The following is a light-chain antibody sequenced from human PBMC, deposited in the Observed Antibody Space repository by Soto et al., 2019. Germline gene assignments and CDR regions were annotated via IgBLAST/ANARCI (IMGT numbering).Light chain of an antibody. V-gene: IGLV2-23*01. CDR3: CSYVGASTYV. CDR1: TSFVGSYNL. CDR2: EDT. Sequence: QSALTQPASVSGSPGQSITISCTGTTSFVGSYNLVSWYQQHTGKAPQVLIYEDTKRPSGVSNRFSGSISGSTASLTISGLQAEDEADYYCCSYVGASTYVFGTGTQLPS. J-gene: IGLJ1*01.